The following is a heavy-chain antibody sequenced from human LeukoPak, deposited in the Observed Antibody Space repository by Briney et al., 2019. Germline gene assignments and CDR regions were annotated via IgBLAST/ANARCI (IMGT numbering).Heavy chain of an antibody. V-gene: IGHV4-39*01. J-gene: IGHJ3*02. CDR1: GGSISSSSYY. D-gene: IGHD3-10*01. CDR2: IYYSGST. CDR3: VRPQDSGFAFDI. Sequence: KASETLSLTCTVSGGSISSSSYYWGWIRQPPGKGLEWIGSIYYSGSTYYNPSLKSRVTISVDTSKNQFSLKLSSVTAADTAVYYCVRPQDSGFAFDIWGQGTMVTVSS.